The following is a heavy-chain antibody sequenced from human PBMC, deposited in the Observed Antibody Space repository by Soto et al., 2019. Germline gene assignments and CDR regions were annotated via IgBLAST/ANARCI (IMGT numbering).Heavy chain of an antibody. CDR1: GYTFTSYD. CDR3: ARGGYYYDSSAYYRPFDY. CDR2: MNPNSGNT. V-gene: IGHV1-8*01. J-gene: IGHJ4*02. D-gene: IGHD3-22*01. Sequence: QVQLVQSGAEVKKPGASVKVSCKASGYTFTSYDINWVRQATRQGLEWMGWMNPNSGNTGYAQKFQGRVTMTRSTSISTAYMELSSLRSEDTAVYYCARGGYYYDSSAYYRPFDYWGQGTLVTVSS.